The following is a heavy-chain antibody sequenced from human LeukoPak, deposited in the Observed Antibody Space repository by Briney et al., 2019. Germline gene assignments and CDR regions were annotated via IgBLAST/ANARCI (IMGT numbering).Heavy chain of an antibody. J-gene: IGHJ4*02. CDR1: GYTFTRYD. Sequence: ASVKVSCKASGYTFTRYDINWVRQTTGQGLEWMGWMNPNSGNTGYAQKFQGRVTMTRNTSISTAYMELSSLRSEGTAVYYCARGDSSSWDFDYWGQGTLVTVSS. CDR2: MNPNSGNT. CDR3: ARGDSSSWDFDY. D-gene: IGHD6-13*01. V-gene: IGHV1-8*01.